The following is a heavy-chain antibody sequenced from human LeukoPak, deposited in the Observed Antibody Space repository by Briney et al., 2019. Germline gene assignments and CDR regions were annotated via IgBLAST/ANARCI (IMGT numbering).Heavy chain of an antibody. CDR3: ATDYYFDN. Sequence: GGSLRLSCAASGFIFSSYSMNWVRQAPGKGLEWVSAIGGSAGTTYYADSVKGRFTISRDNSKNTLYLQMNSLRAEDTAVYYCATDYYFDNWGQGTLVAVSS. CDR1: GFIFSSYS. J-gene: IGHJ4*02. CDR2: IGGSAGTT. V-gene: IGHV3-23*01.